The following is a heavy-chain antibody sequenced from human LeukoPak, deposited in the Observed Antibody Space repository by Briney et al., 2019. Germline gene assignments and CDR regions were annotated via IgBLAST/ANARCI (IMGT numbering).Heavy chain of an antibody. CDR1: GFTFSGSA. CDR2: IRCKANNYAT. Sequence: PGGSLMLSCAASGFTFSGSAMHWVRQASGKGLEWVGRIRCKANNYATSYAASVKGRFTISRDDSKNTASLQMNSLKTEDTAVYYCAAAFGTAFDIWAQGTMVTVSS. CDR3: AAAFGTAFDI. D-gene: IGHD3-10*01. J-gene: IGHJ3*02. V-gene: IGHV3-73*01.